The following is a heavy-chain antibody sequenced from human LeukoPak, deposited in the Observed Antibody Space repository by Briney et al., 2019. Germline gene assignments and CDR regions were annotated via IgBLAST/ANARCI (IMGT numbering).Heavy chain of an antibody. CDR3: ARDTIIVGATTRYDYYGMDV. Sequence: LSLTCTVSGGSISGYGFFWGWIRQAPGKGLEWVSYISSSGSTIYYADSVKGRFTISRDNAKNSLYLQMNSLRAEDTAVYYCARDTIIVGATTRYDYYGMDVWGQGTTVTVSS. V-gene: IGHV3-11*01. CDR1: GGSISGYGFF. D-gene: IGHD1-26*01. CDR2: ISSSGSTI. J-gene: IGHJ6*02.